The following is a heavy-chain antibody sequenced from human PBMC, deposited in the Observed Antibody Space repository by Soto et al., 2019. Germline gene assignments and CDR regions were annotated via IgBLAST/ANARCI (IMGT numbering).Heavy chain of an antibody. D-gene: IGHD2-21*02. J-gene: IGHJ4*02. CDR1: GYTFNTYD. CDR3: ARGGGIVVVTAPYDH. Sequence: GASVKVSCKASGYTFNTYDIHWVRQAPGQRLEWMGWINAGNGDTEYSQNFQGRVTITRDISASTAYMELSSLKSEDTAVYYCARGGGIVVVTAPYDHWGQGTLVTVSS. CDR2: INAGNGDT. V-gene: IGHV1-3*01.